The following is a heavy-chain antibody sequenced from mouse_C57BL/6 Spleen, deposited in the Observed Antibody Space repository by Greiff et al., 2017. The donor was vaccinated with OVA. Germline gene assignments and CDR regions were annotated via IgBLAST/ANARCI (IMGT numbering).Heavy chain of an antibody. Sequence: EVMLVESGGGLVKPGGSLKLSCAASGFTFSDYGMHWVRQAPEKGLEWVAYISSGSSTIYYADTVKGRFTISRDNAKNTLFLQRTSLRSEDTAMYYCASLTTVVAKGFAYWGQGTLVTVSA. D-gene: IGHD1-1*01. CDR2: ISSGSSTI. CDR3: ASLTTVVAKGFAY. J-gene: IGHJ3*01. V-gene: IGHV5-17*01. CDR1: GFTFSDYG.